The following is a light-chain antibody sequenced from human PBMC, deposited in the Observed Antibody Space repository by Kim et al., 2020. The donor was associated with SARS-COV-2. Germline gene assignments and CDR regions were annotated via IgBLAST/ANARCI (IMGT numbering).Light chain of an antibody. Sequence: SSELTQDPAVSVALGQTVRITCQGDSLRSYYATWYQQKPGQAPILVIYGKNNRPSGIPDRFSGSSSGNTASLTITGPPAGAEADYYSNSRDSNDNVVFGG. CDR1: SLRSYY. CDR2: GKN. V-gene: IGLV3-19*01. CDR3: NSRDSNDNVV. J-gene: IGLJ2*01.